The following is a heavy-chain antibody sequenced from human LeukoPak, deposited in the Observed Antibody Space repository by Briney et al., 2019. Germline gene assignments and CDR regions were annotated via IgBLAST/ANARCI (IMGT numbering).Heavy chain of an antibody. CDR2: ISSSGSAI. J-gene: IGHJ4*02. D-gene: IGHD3-3*01. CDR1: GFTFSSYE. CDR3: ARDVDFWSGPDY. Sequence: PGGSLRLSCAASGFTFSSYEMNWVRQAPGKGLEWVSYISSSGSAIFYADSVKGRFTISRDNAKNTLYLQMNSLRAEDTAVYYCARDVDFWSGPDYWGQGTLVTVSS. V-gene: IGHV3-48*03.